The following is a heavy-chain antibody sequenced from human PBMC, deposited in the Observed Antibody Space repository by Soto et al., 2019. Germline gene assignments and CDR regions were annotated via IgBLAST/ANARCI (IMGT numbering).Heavy chain of an antibody. CDR2: IYYSGST. V-gene: IGHV4-39*01. J-gene: IGHJ5*02. CDR3: ARPVAVAGTSGSTWFDP. D-gene: IGHD6-19*01. CDR1: GGSISSSSYY. Sequence: SETLSLTCTVSGGSISSSSYYWGWIRQPPGKGLEWIGSIYYSGSTYYNPSLKSRVTISVDTSKNQFSLKLSSVTAADTAVYYCARPVAVAGTSGSTWFDPWGQGTLVTVSS.